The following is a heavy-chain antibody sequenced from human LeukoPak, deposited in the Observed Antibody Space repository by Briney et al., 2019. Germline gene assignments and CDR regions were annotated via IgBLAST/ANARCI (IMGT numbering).Heavy chain of an antibody. CDR1: GGSISSSNR. V-gene: IGHV4-4*02. Sequence: SETLSLTCAVSGGSISSSNRWSWVRQPPGKGLEWIGEIYHSGSTNYNPSLKSRVTISVDKSKNQFSLKLSSVTAADTAVYYCARAPFYYYDSSGYLDYWGQGTLVTVSS. CDR2: IYHSGST. J-gene: IGHJ4*02. CDR3: ARAPFYYYDSSGYLDY. D-gene: IGHD3-22*01.